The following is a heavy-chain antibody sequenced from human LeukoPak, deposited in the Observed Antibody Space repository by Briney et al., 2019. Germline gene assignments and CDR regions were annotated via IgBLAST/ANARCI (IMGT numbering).Heavy chain of an antibody. CDR1: RFGFSTYA. CDR3: AKDPRSSHYGSGSYLSNWFDP. V-gene: IGHV3-23*01. CDR2: ISGSGGNT. D-gene: IGHD3-10*01. Sequence: GGSLRLSCVASRFGFSTYAMTWVRQAPGKGLEWVSAISGSGGNTYYADSVKGRFTISRDNSKNTLYLQMNSLRAEDTAVYYCAKDPRSSHYGSGSYLSNWFDPWGQGTLVTVSS. J-gene: IGHJ5*02.